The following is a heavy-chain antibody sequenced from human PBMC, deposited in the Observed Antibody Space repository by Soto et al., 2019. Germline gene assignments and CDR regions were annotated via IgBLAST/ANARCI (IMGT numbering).Heavy chain of an antibody. CDR2: ISYDGDYK. CDR3: AKSDRGVFGVVMSPALDPLDV. V-gene: IGHV3-30*18. D-gene: IGHD3-3*01. CDR1: GVTFRTYG. Sequence: QVQLVESGGGVVQPGRSLTLSCVVSGVTFRTYGIHWVRQAPGKGLEWVAVISYDGDYKSYADSVKGRFSISRDNSKNTVYLQLTSLGAEDTARYYCAKSDRGVFGVVMSPALDPLDVWGQGTMVAVSS. J-gene: IGHJ3*01.